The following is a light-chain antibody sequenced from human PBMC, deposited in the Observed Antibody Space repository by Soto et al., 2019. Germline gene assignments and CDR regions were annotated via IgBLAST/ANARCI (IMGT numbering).Light chain of an antibody. CDR2: EVT. V-gene: IGLV2-14*01. Sequence: QSALTQPASVSGSPGQSITISCTGTSSDVGGYNYVSWYQQHPGKAPKLMIFEVTNRPSGVSHRFSGSKSGNTASLTVSGLQAEDEAEYYCSSYTTSRTLVFGSGTQLTVL. CDR3: SSYTTSRTLV. J-gene: IGLJ7*01. CDR1: SSDVGGYNY.